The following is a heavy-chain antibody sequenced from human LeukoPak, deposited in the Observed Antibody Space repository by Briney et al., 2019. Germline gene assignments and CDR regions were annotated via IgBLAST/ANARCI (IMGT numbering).Heavy chain of an antibody. CDR3: AKDWSWGDYYFYFYIDV. J-gene: IGHJ6*03. CDR1: GFTFGNYA. V-gene: IGHV3-23*01. Sequence: GGSLRLSCEVSGFTFGNYALSWVRQAPGKGLEWISGISASGHYTYTADSLKGRVTISRDNSKNTLYLEMNSLRADDTDLYYCAKDWSWGDYYFYFYIDVWGKGTTVTVSS. CDR2: ISASGHYT. D-gene: IGHD2-8*02.